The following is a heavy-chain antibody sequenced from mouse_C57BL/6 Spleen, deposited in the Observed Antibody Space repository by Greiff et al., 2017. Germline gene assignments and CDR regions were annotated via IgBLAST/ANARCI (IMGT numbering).Heavy chain of an antibody. Sequence: EVQLVESGGGLVKPGGSLKLSCAASGFTFSSYAMSWVRQTPEKRLEWVATISDGGSYTYYPDNVKGRFTISRADAKNNRYLQMSHLQSEDTAMYYCARDRGTGTSYFDYWGQGTTLTVSS. CDR2: ISDGGSYT. D-gene: IGHD4-1*01. V-gene: IGHV5-4*01. CDR1: GFTFSSYA. CDR3: ARDRGTGTSYFDY. J-gene: IGHJ2*01.